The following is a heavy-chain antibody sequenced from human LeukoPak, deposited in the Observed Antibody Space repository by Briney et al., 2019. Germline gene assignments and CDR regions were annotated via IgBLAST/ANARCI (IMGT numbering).Heavy chain of an antibody. D-gene: IGHD5-18*01. CDR2: IYHSGST. J-gene: IGHJ4*02. CDR1: GYSISSGYY. V-gene: IGHV4-38-2*02. CDR3: ARVDTAMVTIDY. Sequence: PSGTLSLTCTVSGYSISSGYYWGWIRQPPGKGLEWIGSIYHSGSTYYNPSLKSRVTISVDTSKNQFSLKLSSVTAADTAVYYCARVDTAMVTIDYWGQGTLVTVSS.